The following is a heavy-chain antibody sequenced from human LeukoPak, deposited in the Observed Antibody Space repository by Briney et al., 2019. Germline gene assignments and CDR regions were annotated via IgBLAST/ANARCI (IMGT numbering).Heavy chain of an antibody. J-gene: IGHJ4*02. V-gene: IGHV1-46*01. CDR3: AREPGVNMYYFDY. CDR2: IDPSGGST. Sequence: ASVKVSCKASGYTFTGYYIHWVRQAPGQGLEWMGIIDPSGGSTSYAQKFQGRVTVTRDTSTSTVYMELSSLRSEDTAVYYCAREPGVNMYYFDYWGQGTLVTVSS. D-gene: IGHD1/OR15-1a*01. CDR1: GYTFTGYY.